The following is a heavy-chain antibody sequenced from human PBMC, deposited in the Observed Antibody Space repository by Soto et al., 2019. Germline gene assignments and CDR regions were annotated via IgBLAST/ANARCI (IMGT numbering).Heavy chain of an antibody. Sequence: QVQLVQSGAEVKKPGASVKVSCKASGSTCTNYGISWVRQATGQGLEWMGWISANNGNTNYEQKLPGRVTMTTDTSTSTAYMELRSLRSDDTAVYYCAIDRGSYALDYWGQGTLVTVSS. J-gene: IGHJ4*02. D-gene: IGHD1-26*01. CDR1: GSTCTNYG. CDR3: AIDRGSYALDY. V-gene: IGHV1-18*01. CDR2: ISANNGNT.